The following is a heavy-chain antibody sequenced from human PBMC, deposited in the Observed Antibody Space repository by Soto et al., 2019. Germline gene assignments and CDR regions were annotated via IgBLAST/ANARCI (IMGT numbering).Heavy chain of an antibody. J-gene: IGHJ4*02. CDR1: GGSISRGSYY. CDR3: ARLGRDVAAGTGYFDY. CDR2: IYYSGST. D-gene: IGHD6-13*01. Sequence: SETLSLTCTVSGGSISRGSYYWGWIRQPPGKGLEWIGSIYYSGSTYYNPSLKSRVTISVDTSKNQFSLKLSSVTAADTAVYYCARLGRDVAAGTGYFDYWGQGTLVTVSS. V-gene: IGHV4-39*01.